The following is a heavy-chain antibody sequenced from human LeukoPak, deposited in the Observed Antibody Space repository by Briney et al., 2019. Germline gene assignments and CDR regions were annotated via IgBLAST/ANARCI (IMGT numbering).Heavy chain of an antibody. CDR2: ISYDGGNK. D-gene: IGHD5-12*01. J-gene: IGHJ6*03. Sequence: GRSLGLSCAASGFTFSSYAMHWVRQAPGKGLEWVAVISYDGGNKYYADPVKGRFTISRDNSKNTLYLQMNSLRAEDTAVYYCARDPATYYYYMDVWGKGTTVTVSS. CDR1: GFTFSSYA. CDR3: ARDPATYYYYMDV. V-gene: IGHV3-30*01.